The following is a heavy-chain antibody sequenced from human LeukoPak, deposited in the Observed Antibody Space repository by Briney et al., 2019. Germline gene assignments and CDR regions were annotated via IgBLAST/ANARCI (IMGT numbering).Heavy chain of an antibody. CDR3: ARGAPLGY. V-gene: IGHV3-7*04. J-gene: IGHJ4*02. CDR1: GFIFTNHW. D-gene: IGHD6-6*01. Sequence: PGRSLRLSCAASGFIFTNHWMSWVRQAPGKGLEWVANIKQDGSERNYVDSVKGRFTISRDNAKNSVYLQMNSLRAEGTAVYYCARGAPLGYWGQGNLVTVSS. CDR2: IKQDGSER.